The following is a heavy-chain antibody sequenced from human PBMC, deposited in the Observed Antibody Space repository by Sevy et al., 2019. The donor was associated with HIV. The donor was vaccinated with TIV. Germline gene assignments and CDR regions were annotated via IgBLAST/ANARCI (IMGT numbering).Heavy chain of an antibody. V-gene: IGHV3-30-3*01. CDR2: ISYEGTET. J-gene: IGHJ4*01. D-gene: IGHD2-2*01. Sequence: GGSLRLSCAASGFAFSTHAMHWVRQAPGKGLEWVAVISYEGTETFYAASVEGRLPISRDNSKNMLSLQINSLRPEDTAVYYCARDGGNSVKWYPLYWGHGTLVTVSS. CDR1: GFAFSTHA. CDR3: ARDGGNSVKWYPLY.